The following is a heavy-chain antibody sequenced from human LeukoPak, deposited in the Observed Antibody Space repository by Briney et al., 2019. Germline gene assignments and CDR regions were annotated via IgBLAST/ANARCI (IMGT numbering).Heavy chain of an antibody. J-gene: IGHJ4*02. V-gene: IGHV3-33*01. CDR3: ARARYYYDSTVDY. CDR1: GFTFSSYG. CDR2: IWYDGSNK. Sequence: GGSLRLSCAASGFTFSSYGMHWVRQAPGKGLEWVAVIWYDGSNKYYADSVKGRFTISRDNSKNTLYLQMNSLRAEDTAVYYCARARYYYDSTVDYGGQGTLVTVSS. D-gene: IGHD3-22*01.